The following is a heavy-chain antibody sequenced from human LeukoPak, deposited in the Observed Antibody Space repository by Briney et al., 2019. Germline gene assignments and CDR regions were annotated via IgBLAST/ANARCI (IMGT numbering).Heavy chain of an antibody. D-gene: IGHD3-16*01. Sequence: PGGSLRLSCAASGFTFSSYAMRWVRQAPGKRLEYVSAITNNGDSTYYANSVKGRFIISRDNSKNTLYLQMGSLRAEDMAVYYCARVGDKGAFDYWGQETLVTVSS. J-gene: IGHJ4*02. V-gene: IGHV3-64*01. CDR3: ARVGDKGAFDY. CDR2: ITNNGDST. CDR1: GFTFSSYA.